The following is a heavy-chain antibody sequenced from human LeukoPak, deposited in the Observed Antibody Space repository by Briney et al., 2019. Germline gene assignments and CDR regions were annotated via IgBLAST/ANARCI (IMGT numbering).Heavy chain of an antibody. CDR2: INTNTGNP. CDR1: GYTLTSYA. D-gene: IGHD6-19*01. Sequence: AASVKVSCKASGYTLTSYAMIWVRQAPGQWLEWMGWINTNTGNPTYAQGFTGRFVFSLDTSVSTAYLQISSLKAEDTAVYYCATSSSGWPPMHNWFDPWGQGTLVTVSS. V-gene: IGHV7-4-1*02. CDR3: ATSSSGWPPMHNWFDP. J-gene: IGHJ5*02.